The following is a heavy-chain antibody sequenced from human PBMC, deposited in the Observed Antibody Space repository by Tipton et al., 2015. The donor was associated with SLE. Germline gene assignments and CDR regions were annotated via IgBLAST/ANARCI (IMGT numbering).Heavy chain of an antibody. Sequence: TLSLTCAVSGGSISSSNWWSWVRQPPGKGLEWIGYIYYSGSTNYNPSLKSRVTISVDTSKNQFSLKLSSVTAADTAVYYCARGPLEEGNYWGQGTLVTVSS. J-gene: IGHJ4*02. CDR3: ARGPLEEGNY. CDR2: IYYSGST. V-gene: IGHV4-4*02. D-gene: IGHD3-3*01. CDR1: GGSISSSNW.